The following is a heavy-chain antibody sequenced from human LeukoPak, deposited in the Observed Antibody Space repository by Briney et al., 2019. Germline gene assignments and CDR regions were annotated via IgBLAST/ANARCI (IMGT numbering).Heavy chain of an antibody. J-gene: IGHJ5*02. Sequence: GSSVKVSCKASGGTFSSYAISWVRQAPGQGLEWMGRIIPILGIANYAQKFQGRVTITADKSTSTAYMELSSLRSEDTAVYYCSLFLIKMHDYGVCPWGQGALVTVSS. V-gene: IGHV1-69*04. CDR3: SLFLIKMHDYGVCP. CDR2: IIPILGIA. CDR1: GGTFSSYA. D-gene: IGHD4-17*01.